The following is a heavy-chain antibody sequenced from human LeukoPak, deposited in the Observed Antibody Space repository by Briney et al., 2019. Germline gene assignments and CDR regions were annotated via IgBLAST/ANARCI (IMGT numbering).Heavy chain of an antibody. CDR2: VYFSGSN. CDR1: GGSISTYF. CDR3: ARHKSSGSYPLDY. Sequence: SDTLSLTCTVSGGSISTYFWSWIRQPTGKRLEWIGHVYFSGSNNYNPSLESRVTISVDTSKNQFSLTLSSVTAADTAVYYCARHKSSGSYPLDYWGQGILVTVSS. D-gene: IGHD3-22*01. V-gene: IGHV4-59*08. J-gene: IGHJ4*02.